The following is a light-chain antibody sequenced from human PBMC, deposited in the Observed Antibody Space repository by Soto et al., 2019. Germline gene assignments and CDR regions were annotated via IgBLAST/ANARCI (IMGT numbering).Light chain of an antibody. J-gene: IGKJ2*01. CDR2: GAS. CDR3: QQYGDSPPYT. CDR1: QSVISSY. Sequence: EIVLTQSPGTLSLSPGERATLACRASQSVISSYLAWYQQKPGQAPRLLIYGASNRATGIPDRFSGSGSGTDFNLTVSRLEPEDFAVYYCQQYGDSPPYTFGQGTKLEIK. V-gene: IGKV3-20*01.